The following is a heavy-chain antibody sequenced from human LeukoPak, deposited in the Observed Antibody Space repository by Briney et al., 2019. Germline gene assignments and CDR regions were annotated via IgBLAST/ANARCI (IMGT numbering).Heavy chain of an antibody. CDR1: GFRFSSYW. CDR2: IKEDGNEK. J-gene: IGHJ4*02. CDR3: ARGLENDY. Sequence: GGSLRLSWVASGFRFSSYWLTWVRQAPGKGLEWVANIKEDGNEKYYVDSVKGRFTISRDNAKNSLYLQMNSLRAEDTAVYYCARGLENDYWGQGTLVTVSS. V-gene: IGHV3-7*01.